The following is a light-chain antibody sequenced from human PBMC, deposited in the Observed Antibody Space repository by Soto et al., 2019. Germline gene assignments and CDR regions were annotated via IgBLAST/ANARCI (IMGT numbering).Light chain of an antibody. Sequence: QSVLTQPPSASVSPGQSVTISCTGTSSDVGGYNYVSWYQQHPGKAPKLMIYEVSKRPSGVPDRFSGSKSGNTASLTVSGLRAEDGVDYYCASYPGSKNVSGPGT. CDR1: SSDVGGYNY. J-gene: IGLJ1*01. CDR2: EVS. CDR3: ASYPGSKNV. V-gene: IGLV2-8*01.